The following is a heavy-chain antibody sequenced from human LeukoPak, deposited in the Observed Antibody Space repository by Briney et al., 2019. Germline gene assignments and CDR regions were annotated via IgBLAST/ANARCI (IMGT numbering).Heavy chain of an antibody. D-gene: IGHD3-16*01. J-gene: IGHJ4*02. CDR3: ARVGLSRYYFDY. CDR2: IYTSGST. V-gene: IGHV4-4*07. CDR1: GGSISSYY. Sequence: SETLSLTCTVSGGSISSYYWSWIRQPARKGLEWIGRIYTSGSTNYNPSLKSRVTISVDRSKNQFSLKLSSVTAADTAVYYCARVGLSRYYFDYWGQGTLVTVSS.